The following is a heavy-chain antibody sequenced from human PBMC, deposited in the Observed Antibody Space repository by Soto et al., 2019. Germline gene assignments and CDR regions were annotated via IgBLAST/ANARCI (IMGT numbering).Heavy chain of an antibody. CDR2: INHSGST. D-gene: IGHD3-10*01. CDR3: ARGIDYYGSGSYESTIGMDV. J-gene: IGHJ6*02. Sequence: SETLSLTCAVYGGSFSGYYWSWIRQPPGKGLEWIGEINHSGSTNYNPSLKSRVTISVDTSKNQFSLKLSSVTAADTAVYYCARGIDYYGSGSYESTIGMDVWGQGTTLTVSS. CDR1: GGSFSGYY. V-gene: IGHV4-34*01.